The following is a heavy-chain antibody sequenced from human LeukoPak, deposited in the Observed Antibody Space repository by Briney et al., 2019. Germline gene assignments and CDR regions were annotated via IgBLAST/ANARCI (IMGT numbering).Heavy chain of an antibody. D-gene: IGHD5-18*01. CDR2: IRSKANSYAT. CDR3: TGGGTAMVTGNY. Sequence: GGSLRLSCAASGFTFSGSAMHWVRQASGKGLEWVARIRSKANSYATAYAASVKGRFTISRDDSKNTAYLQMNSLKTEDTAVYYCTGGGTAMVTGNYWGQGTLVTVSS. CDR1: GFTFSGSA. V-gene: IGHV3-73*01. J-gene: IGHJ4*02.